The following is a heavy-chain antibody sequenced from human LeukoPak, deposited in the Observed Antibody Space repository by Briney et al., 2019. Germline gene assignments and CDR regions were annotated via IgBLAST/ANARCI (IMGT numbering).Heavy chain of an antibody. CDR3: AKGYYYDSSGPEAEYFQH. CDR1: GFTFSSYW. CDR2: ISGDGGST. D-gene: IGHD3-22*01. Sequence: GGSLRLSCAASGFTFSSYWMHWVRQAPGKGLEWVSLISGDGGSTYYADSVKGRFTISRDNSKNSLYLQMNSLRTEDTALYYCAKGYYYDSSGPEAEYFQHWGQGTLVTVSS. V-gene: IGHV3-43*02. J-gene: IGHJ1*01.